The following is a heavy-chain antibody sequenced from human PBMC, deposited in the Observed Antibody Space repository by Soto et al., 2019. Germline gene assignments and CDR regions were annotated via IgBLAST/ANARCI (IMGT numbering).Heavy chain of an antibody. D-gene: IGHD2-15*01. CDR2: IDPSGGGT. CDR3: ARDRVDCSGGNCWRSVEDT. V-gene: IGHV1-46*01. J-gene: IGHJ5*02. CDR1: GYTFTNYY. Sequence: QVQLVQSGAEVKKPGASVKVSCKASGYTFTNYYMHWVRQAPGQGLEWMGIIDPSGGGTSYAQKFQGGLTMTRETSTSTVYMELSSLRSEDTAVYYCARDRVDCSGGNCWRSVEDTWGQGTLVTVSS.